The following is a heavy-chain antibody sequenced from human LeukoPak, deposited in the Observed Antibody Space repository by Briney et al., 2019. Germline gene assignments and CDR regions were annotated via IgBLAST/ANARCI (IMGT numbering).Heavy chain of an antibody. CDR3: ARGPDYGGNSGATAIDY. Sequence: GRSLRLSCAASGFTVSSNYMSWVRQAPGKGLEWVSVIYSGGSTYYADSVKGRFTISRDNSKNTLYLQMNSLRAEDTAVYYCARGPDYGGNSGATAIDYWGQGTLVTVSS. CDR2: IYSGGST. J-gene: IGHJ4*02. D-gene: IGHD4-23*01. CDR1: GFTVSSNY. V-gene: IGHV3-53*01.